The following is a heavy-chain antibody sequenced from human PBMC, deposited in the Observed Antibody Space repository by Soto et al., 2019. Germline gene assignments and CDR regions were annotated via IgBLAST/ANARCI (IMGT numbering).Heavy chain of an antibody. CDR3: ARQGDDIVVVPASDYFDY. J-gene: IGHJ4*02. CDR2: ISSSSSYI. D-gene: IGHD2-2*01. CDR1: GFTFSSYS. Sequence: PGGSLRLSCAASGFTFSSYSMNWVRQAPGKGLEWVSSISSSSSYIYYAGSVKGRFTISRDNAKNSLYLQMNSLRAEDTAVYYCARQGDDIVVVPASDYFDYWGQGTLVTVS. V-gene: IGHV3-21*01.